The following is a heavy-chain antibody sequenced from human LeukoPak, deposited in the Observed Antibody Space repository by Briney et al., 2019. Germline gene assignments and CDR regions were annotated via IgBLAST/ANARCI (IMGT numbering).Heavy chain of an antibody. Sequence: SETLSLTCTVSGGSVSDYYWSWIRQSPGKGPEWIGYIYYTGSSSYNPSLRSRVTISADTSKNQFSLNLTSVTAADTAVYYCASNTATVFDYWGQGALVTVSS. CDR2: IYYTGSS. V-gene: IGHV4-59*02. D-gene: IGHD2-21*02. J-gene: IGHJ4*02. CDR1: GGSVSDYY. CDR3: ASNTATVFDY.